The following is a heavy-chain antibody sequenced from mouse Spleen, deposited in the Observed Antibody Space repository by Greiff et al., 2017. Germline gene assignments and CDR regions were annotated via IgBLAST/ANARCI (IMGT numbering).Heavy chain of an antibody. J-gene: IGHJ3*01. V-gene: IGHV1-7*01. CDR2: INPSSGYT. D-gene: IGHD2-3*01. CDR1: GYTFTSYW. Sequence: QVQLQQSGAELAKPGASVKLSCKASGYTFTSYWMHWVKQRPGQGLEWIGYINPSSGYTKYNQKFKDKATLTADKSSSTAYMQLSSLSYEDAAVYYCARPYDGYPWFAYWGQGTLLTVSA. CDR3: ARPYDGYPWFAY.